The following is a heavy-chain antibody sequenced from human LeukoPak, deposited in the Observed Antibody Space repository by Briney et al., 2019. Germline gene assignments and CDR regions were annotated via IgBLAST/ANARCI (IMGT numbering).Heavy chain of an antibody. V-gene: IGHV1-46*01. Sequence: ASVKVSCKASGYTFTSYYMHWVRQAPGQRLEWMGIINPSGGSTSYAQKFQGRVTMTRDMSTSTVYMELSSLRSEGTAVYYCARGGPTRVVVPAAMKYYFDYWGQGTLVTVSS. D-gene: IGHD2-2*01. J-gene: IGHJ4*02. CDR1: GYTFTSYY. CDR3: ARGGPTRVVVPAAMKYYFDY. CDR2: INPSGGST.